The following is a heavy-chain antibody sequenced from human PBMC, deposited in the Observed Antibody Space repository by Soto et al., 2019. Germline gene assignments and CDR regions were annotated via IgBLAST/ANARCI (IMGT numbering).Heavy chain of an antibody. D-gene: IGHD5-18*01. CDR1: GGSINNFH. J-gene: IGHJ4*02. Sequence: ETLSLTCTVSGGSINNFHWSWIRQPPGKGLEWIGFVFYSGRTTYNPSLQSRVTISVDTSHNHFSLKVRSVTAADTATYYCARIKSGYSYGSIIDFWGQGKLVTVSS. V-gene: IGHV4-59*01. CDR2: VFYSGRT. CDR3: ARIKSGYSYGSIIDF.